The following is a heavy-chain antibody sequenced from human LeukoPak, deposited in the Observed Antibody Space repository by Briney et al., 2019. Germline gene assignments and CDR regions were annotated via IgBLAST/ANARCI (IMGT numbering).Heavy chain of an antibody. J-gene: IGHJ4*02. Sequence: GASVKVSCKASGYTCTTYGFSWVRQAPGQGLEWLGWISAYNGNTNYAQKLQGRVTMTTDTSTSTAYMELRSLRSDDTAVYYCAREGGYGYVHYWGQGTLVTVSS. V-gene: IGHV1-18*01. D-gene: IGHD5-12*01. CDR3: AREGGYGYVHY. CDR1: GYTCTTYG. CDR2: ISAYNGNT.